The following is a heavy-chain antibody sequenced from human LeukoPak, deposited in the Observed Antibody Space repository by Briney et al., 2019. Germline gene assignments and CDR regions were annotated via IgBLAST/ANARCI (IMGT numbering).Heavy chain of an antibody. CDR2: ISYDGSNK. CDR3: ARGDDSSGYPTYFDY. D-gene: IGHD3-22*01. V-gene: IGHV3-30*04. CDR1: GFTFSSYA. Sequence: GGSLRLSCAASGFTFSSYAMHWVRQAPGKGLEWVAVISYDGSNKYYADSVKGRFTISRDNSKNTLYLQMNSLRAEDTAVYYRARGDDSSGYPTYFDYWGQGTLVTVSS. J-gene: IGHJ4*02.